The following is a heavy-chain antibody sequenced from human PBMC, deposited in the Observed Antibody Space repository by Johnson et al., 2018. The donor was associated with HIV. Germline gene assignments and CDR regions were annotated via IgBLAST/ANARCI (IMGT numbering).Heavy chain of an antibody. CDR2: IRYDGSNK. CDR3: AKDKGVWGFDAFDV. Sequence: QVQLVESGGGVVQPGRSLRLSCATSGFTFSTYGMHWVRQAPGKGLEWVAFIRYDGSNKYYKDSVKGQFTISRDNSKNTLYLQMNSLRAEDTAVYYCAKDKGVWGFDAFDVWGQGTMVTVSS. J-gene: IGHJ3*01. CDR1: GFTFSTYG. V-gene: IGHV3-30*02. D-gene: IGHD3-16*01.